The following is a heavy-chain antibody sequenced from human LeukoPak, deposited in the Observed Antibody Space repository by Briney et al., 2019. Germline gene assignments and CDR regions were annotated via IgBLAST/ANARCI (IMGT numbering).Heavy chain of an antibody. CDR2: INHSGST. CDR3: ARGHLVWGSGYDY. CDR1: GGSFSGYY. D-gene: IGHD3-16*01. J-gene: IGHJ4*02. V-gene: IGHV4-34*01. Sequence: SETLSLTRAVYGGSFSGYYWSWIRQPPGKGLEWIGEINHSGSTNYNPSLKSRVTISVDTSKNQFSLKLSSVTAADTAVYYCARGHLVWGSGYDYWGQGTLVTVSS.